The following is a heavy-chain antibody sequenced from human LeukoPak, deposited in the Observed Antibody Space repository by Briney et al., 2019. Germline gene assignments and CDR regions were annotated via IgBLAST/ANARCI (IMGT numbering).Heavy chain of an antibody. CDR3: ARGWRMGDYYYGMDV. J-gene: IGHJ6*02. CDR2: ISYDGSNK. D-gene: IGHD1-26*01. Sequence: GRSLRLSCAASGFTFSSYAMHWVRQAPGKGLEWVAVISYDGSNKYYADSVKGRFTISRDNSKNTLYLQMNSLRAEDTAVYYCARGWRMGDYYYGMDVWGQGTTVTVSS. V-gene: IGHV3-30-3*01. CDR1: GFTFSSYA.